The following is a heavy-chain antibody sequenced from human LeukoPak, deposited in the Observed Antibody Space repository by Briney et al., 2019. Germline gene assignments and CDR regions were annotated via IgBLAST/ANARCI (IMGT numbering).Heavy chain of an antibody. D-gene: IGHD6-6*01. V-gene: IGHV4-4*02. J-gene: IGHJ4*02. CDR3: ARVRHDSSSYYFDY. CDR2: IYHSGST. Sequence: SGTLSLTCAVSGGSISSSNWWSWVRPPPGKGLEWIGEIYHSGSTNYNPSLKSRVTISVDKSKNQFSLKLSSVTAADTAVYYCARVRHDSSSYYFDYWGQGTLVTVSS. CDR1: GGSISSSNW.